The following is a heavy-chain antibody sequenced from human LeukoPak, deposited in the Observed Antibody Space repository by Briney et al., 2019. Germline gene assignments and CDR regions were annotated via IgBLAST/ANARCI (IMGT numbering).Heavy chain of an antibody. CDR1: GFTFSGYW. J-gene: IGHJ4*02. V-gene: IGHV3-7*01. CDR2: IKQDGSEK. CDR3: ARGAGAIGY. Sequence: GGSLRLSCAASGFTFSGYWMSWVRQAPGKGLEWVANIKQDGSEKYYVDSVKGRFTISRDNAKNSLYLQMNSLRAEDTAVYYCARGAGAIGYWGQGTLVTVSS. D-gene: IGHD2-2*02.